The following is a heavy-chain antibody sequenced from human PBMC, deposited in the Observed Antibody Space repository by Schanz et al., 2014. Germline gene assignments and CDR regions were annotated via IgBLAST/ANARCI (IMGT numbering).Heavy chain of an antibody. CDR2: ISSTSRAT. V-gene: IGHV3-48*01. CDR1: GFNFNTYA. D-gene: IGHD3-16*01. CDR3: AKDLYNYGIFDS. Sequence: EVQLLESGGGLAQPGGSLRLACAASGFNFNTYAMSWVRQAPGKGLEWISYISSTSRATYYADSVKGRFTISRDNAKNSLFLQMNSLRADDTAVYYCAKDLYNYGIFDSWGQGTLVTVSS. J-gene: IGHJ5*01.